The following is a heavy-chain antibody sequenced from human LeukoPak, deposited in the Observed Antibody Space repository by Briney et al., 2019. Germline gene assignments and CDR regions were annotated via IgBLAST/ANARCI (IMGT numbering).Heavy chain of an antibody. CDR1: GFTFSSYA. J-gene: IGHJ4*02. CDR3: AKDQYCTSTSCYVGY. Sequence: GGSLRLSCAASGFTFSSYAMSRVRQAPGKGLEWVSAISGSGGSTNYADSVKGRFTISRDNSKNTLYLQMNSLRAEDTAVYYCAKDQYCTSTSCYVGYWGQGTLVAVSS. D-gene: IGHD2-2*01. CDR2: ISGSGGST. V-gene: IGHV3-23*01.